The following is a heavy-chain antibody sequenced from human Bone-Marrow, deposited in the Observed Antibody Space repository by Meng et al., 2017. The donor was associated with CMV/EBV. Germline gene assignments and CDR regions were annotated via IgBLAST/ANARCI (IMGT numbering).Heavy chain of an antibody. CDR2: IYYIGST. CDR3: AREHPYSNYDPFDY. J-gene: IGHJ4*02. V-gene: IGHV4-61*01. Sequence: GSLRLTCTVSGGSVNSVSYYWSWIRQPPGKGLEWIGHIYYIGSTNYNPSLKSRVTISVDTSKNQFSPKLSSVTAADTAVYYCAREHPYSNYDPFDYWGQGTLVTVSS. CDR1: GGSVNSVSYY. D-gene: IGHD4-11*01.